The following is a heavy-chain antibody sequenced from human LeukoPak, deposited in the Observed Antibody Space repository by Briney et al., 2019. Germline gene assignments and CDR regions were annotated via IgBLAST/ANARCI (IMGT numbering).Heavy chain of an antibody. V-gene: IGHV1-69*13. Sequence: GASVKVSCKASGGTFSSYAISWVRQAPGQGLEWMGGIIPIFGTANYAQKFQGRVTITADESTSTAYMELSSLRSEDTAVYYCARGFPNVNKYYDILTGYPYYFDYWGQGTLVTASS. CDR2: IIPIFGTA. D-gene: IGHD3-9*01. J-gene: IGHJ4*02. CDR3: ARGFPNVNKYYDILTGYPYYFDY. CDR1: GGTFSSYA.